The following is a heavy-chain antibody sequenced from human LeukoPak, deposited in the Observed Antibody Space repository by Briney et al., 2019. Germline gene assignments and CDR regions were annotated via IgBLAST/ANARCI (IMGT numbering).Heavy chain of an antibody. Sequence: PGGSLRLSCAASGFTFSSYEMNWVRQAPGKGLEWVSYISSSGSTIYYADSVKGRSTISRDNSKNTLYLQMNSLRAEDTAVYYCASGYDSSGWLWGQGALVTVSA. D-gene: IGHD3-22*01. CDR1: GFTFSSYE. CDR2: ISSSGSTI. V-gene: IGHV3-48*03. J-gene: IGHJ4*02. CDR3: ASGYDSSGWL.